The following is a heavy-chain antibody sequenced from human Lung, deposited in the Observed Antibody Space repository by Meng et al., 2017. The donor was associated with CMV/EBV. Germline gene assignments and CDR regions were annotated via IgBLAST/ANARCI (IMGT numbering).Heavy chain of an antibody. D-gene: IGHD3-10*01. V-gene: IGHV4-4*02. CDR1: GDSITNHNW. CDR2: IPHRGSS. J-gene: IGHJ1*01. CDR3: LRRSGGSV. Sequence: QGQWREAGPGLVKPSETLSLTCAVSGDSITNHNWWAWVRQPPGKGLEWIGEIPHRGSSAYNPSLKSRVSMSIDKSKNQFSLKLTSVTAADTAVYHCLRRSGGSVWGQGTLVTVSS.